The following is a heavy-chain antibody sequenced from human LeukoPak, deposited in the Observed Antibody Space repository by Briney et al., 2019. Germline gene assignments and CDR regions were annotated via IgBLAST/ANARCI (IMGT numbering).Heavy chain of an antibody. CDR3: ARDRYILTGPDYYYYGMDV. V-gene: IGHV1-2*02. CDR2: INPNSGGT. Sequence: GASVKVSCKASGYTFTGYYMHWVRQAPGQGLEWMGWINPNSGGTNYAQKFQGRVTMTRDTSISTAYMELSRLRSDDTAVYYCARDRYILTGPDYYYYGMDVWGQGTTVTVSS. J-gene: IGHJ6*02. D-gene: IGHD3-9*01. CDR1: GYTFTGYY.